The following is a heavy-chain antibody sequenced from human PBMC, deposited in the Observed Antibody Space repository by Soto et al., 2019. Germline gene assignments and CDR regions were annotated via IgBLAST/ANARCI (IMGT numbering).Heavy chain of an antibody. CDR1: GFIFDSDW. J-gene: IGHJ4*02. Sequence: GGSLRLSCAASGFIFDSDWMHWVRQAPGQGLVWVSRINTDGSGTSYADSVKGRFTISRDNAKNMVYLQMNSLRVEDTAVYFCARDPWEGYWGQGTLVTVS. CDR2: INTDGSGT. V-gene: IGHV3-74*01. D-gene: IGHD1-26*01. CDR3: ARDPWEGY.